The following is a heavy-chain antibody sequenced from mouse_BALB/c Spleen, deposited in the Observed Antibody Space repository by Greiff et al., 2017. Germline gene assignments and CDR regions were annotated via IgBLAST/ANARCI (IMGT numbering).Heavy chain of an antibody. CDR3: TRYYGNYEGLDY. J-gene: IGHJ2*01. CDR1: GYTFTSYY. V-gene: IGHV1S81*02. Sequence: QVQLQQPGAELVKPGASVKLSCKASGYTFTSYYMYWVKQRPGQGLEWIGGINPSNGGTNFNEKFKSKATLTVDKSSSTAYMQLSSLTSEDSAVYSCTRYYGNYEGLDYWGQGTTLTVSS. D-gene: IGHD2-1*01. CDR2: INPSNGGT.